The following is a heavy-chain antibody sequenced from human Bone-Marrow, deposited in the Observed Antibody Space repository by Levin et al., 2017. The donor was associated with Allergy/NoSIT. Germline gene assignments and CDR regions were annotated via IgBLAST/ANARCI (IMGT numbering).Heavy chain of an antibody. V-gene: IGHV3-30*04. D-gene: IGHD3-3*01. CDR3: ARASLRVFGVVTPLDYNYYGLDV. CDR2: ISYDGSKK. CDR1: EFTFSTYG. Sequence: GGSLRLSCAASEFTFSTYGLHWVRQAPGKGLEWVGLISYDGSKKFYADSVKGRFSISRDNSRNTLYLQLDSLRAEDTAVYYCARASLRVFGVVTPLDYNYYGLDVWGQGTTVTVSS. J-gene: IGHJ6*02.